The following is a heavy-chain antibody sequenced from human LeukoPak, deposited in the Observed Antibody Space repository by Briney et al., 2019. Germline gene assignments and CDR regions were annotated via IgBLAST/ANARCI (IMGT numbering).Heavy chain of an antibody. CDR2: INHSGST. V-gene: IGHV4-34*01. CDR3: ARHRRAGRQYNWFDP. Sequence: SETLSLTCAVYGGSFSGYYWSWIRQPPGKGLEWIGEINHSGSTNYNPSLKSRVTISVDTSKNQFSLKLSSVTAADTAVYYCARHRRAGRQYNWFDPWGQGTLVTVSS. CDR1: GGSFSGYY. D-gene: IGHD6-19*01. J-gene: IGHJ5*02.